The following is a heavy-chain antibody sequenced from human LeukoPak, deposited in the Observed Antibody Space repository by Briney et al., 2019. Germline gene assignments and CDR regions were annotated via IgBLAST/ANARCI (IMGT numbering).Heavy chain of an antibody. J-gene: IGHJ3*02. D-gene: IGHD6-13*01. CDR2: FDPEDGET. CDR1: GYTLTELS. CDR3: ATDNPGYSTSWYGAFDI. V-gene: IGHV1-24*01. Sequence: GASVKVSCKVSGYTLTELSMHWVRQAPGKGLEWTGGFDPEDGETIYAQKFQGRVIMTEDTSTDTAYMELSSLRSEDTAVYYCATDNPGYSTSWYGAFDIWGQGTMVTVSS.